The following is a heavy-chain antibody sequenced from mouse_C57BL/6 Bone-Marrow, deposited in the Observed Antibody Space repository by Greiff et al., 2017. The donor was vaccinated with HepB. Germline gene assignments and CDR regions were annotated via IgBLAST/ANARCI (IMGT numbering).Heavy chain of an antibody. Sequence: VQLQQPGTELVKPGASVKLSCKASGYTFTSYWMHWVKQRPGQGLEWIGNINPSNGGTNYNEKFKSKATLTVDKSSSTAYMQLSSLTSEDSAVYYCARYTTVVATSADAMDYWGQGTSVTVSS. CDR1: GYTFTSYW. CDR2: INPSNGGT. J-gene: IGHJ4*01. CDR3: ARYTTVVATSADAMDY. D-gene: IGHD1-1*01. V-gene: IGHV1-53*01.